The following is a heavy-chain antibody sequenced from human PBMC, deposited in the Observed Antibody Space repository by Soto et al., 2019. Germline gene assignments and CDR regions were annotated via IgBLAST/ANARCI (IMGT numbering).Heavy chain of an antibody. CDR3: ARVKAVAGRGFGYFDY. CDR2: IDDSGST. D-gene: IGHD6-19*01. V-gene: IGHV4-59*01. J-gene: IGHJ4*02. CDR1: GGSINDYY. Sequence: QVQLQESGPGLVKPSETLSLTCTVSGGSINDYYWSWMRQPPGKGLEWIGYIDDSGSTNYSPSLKSRVTISVDTSKNQFSLRLSSVTAADTAVYYCARVKAVAGRGFGYFDYWGQGTLVTVSS.